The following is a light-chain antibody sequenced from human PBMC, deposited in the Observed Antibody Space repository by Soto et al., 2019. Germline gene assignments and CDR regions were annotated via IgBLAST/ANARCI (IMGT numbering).Light chain of an antibody. CDR2: GTS. CDR1: QSVSTN. J-gene: IGKJ5*01. Sequence: EIVLTQSPATLSLSPGERATLSCRASQSVSTNFAWYQQKPGQAPRLLIYGTSSRATGIPDRFSGSGSGTDFTLTISRLEPEDFAVYYCQQYGNSPITFGQGTRLEIK. CDR3: QQYGNSPIT. V-gene: IGKV3-20*01.